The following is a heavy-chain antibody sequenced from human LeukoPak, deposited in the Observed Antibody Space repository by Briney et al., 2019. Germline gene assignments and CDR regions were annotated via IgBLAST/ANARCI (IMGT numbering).Heavy chain of an antibody. V-gene: IGHV1-18*01. CDR2: ISAYNGNT. Sequence: ASVKVSCKASGYTFTSYGISWVRQAPGQGLEWMGWISAYNGNTNYAQKLQGRVTMTTDASTSTAYMELSSLRSEDTAVYYCARRYCSGGSCYFDYWGQGTLVTVSS. J-gene: IGHJ4*02. CDR3: ARRYCSGGSCYFDY. D-gene: IGHD2-15*01. CDR1: GYTFTSYG.